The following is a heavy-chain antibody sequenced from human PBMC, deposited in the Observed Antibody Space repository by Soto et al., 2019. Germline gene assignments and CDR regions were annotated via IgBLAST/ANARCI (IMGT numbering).Heavy chain of an antibody. CDR1: GGSINSGGYY. J-gene: IGHJ4*02. CDR2: IYYSGST. D-gene: IGHD6-6*01. V-gene: IGHV4-31*03. Sequence: QVQLQESGPGLVKPSQTLTLTCSVSGGSINSGGYYWTWIRQHPGKGLEWIGNIYYSGSTSYKPSLKSRVTISIDTSKTHFSLKLSSVTAADTAVYYCARRSISKKIDYWGQGTRVTVSS. CDR3: ARRSISKKIDY.